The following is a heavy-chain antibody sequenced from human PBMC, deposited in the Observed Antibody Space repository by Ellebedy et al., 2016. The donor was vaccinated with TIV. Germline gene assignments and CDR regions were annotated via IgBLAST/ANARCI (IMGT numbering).Heavy chain of an antibody. CDR2: IIPIFGTA. V-gene: IGHV1-69*13. D-gene: IGHD2-2*01. CDR1: GGTFSSYA. CDR3: VGNGFCSSTSCYVDY. Sequence: SVKVSXXASGGTFSSYAISWVRQAPGQGLEWMAGIIPIFGTANYAQKFQGRVTITADESTSTAYMELSSLRSEDTAVYYCVGNGFCSSTSCYVDYWGQGTLVTVSS. J-gene: IGHJ4*02.